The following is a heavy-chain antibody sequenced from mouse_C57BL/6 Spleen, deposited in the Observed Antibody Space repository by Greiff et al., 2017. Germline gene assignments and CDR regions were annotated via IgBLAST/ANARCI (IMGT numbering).Heavy chain of an antibody. Sequence: VQLQQSGPELVKPGASVKISCKASGYAFSSSWMNWVKQRPGKGLEWIGRIYPGDGDTNYNGKFKGKATLTADKSSSTAYMQLSSLTSEDSAVYFCARGVANFYAMDYWGQGTSVTVSS. CDR2: IYPGDGDT. V-gene: IGHV1-82*01. CDR1: GYAFSSSW. D-gene: IGHD4-1*01. CDR3: ARGVANFYAMDY. J-gene: IGHJ4*01.